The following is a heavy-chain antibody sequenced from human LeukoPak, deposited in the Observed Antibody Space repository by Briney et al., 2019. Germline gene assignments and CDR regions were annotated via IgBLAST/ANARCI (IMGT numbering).Heavy chain of an antibody. J-gene: IGHJ4*02. D-gene: IGHD4-17*01. V-gene: IGHV1-18*04. Sequence: ASVKVSCKASGYTFTAYYIHWMRQAPGQGPEWVGWINTYDGKTNYAQKFQDRVTVTMDKASTTAYMELRSLRSDDTAVYYCARDEDYGIFVNIDYWGQGTLVTVSS. CDR3: ARDEDYGIFVNIDY. CDR1: GYTFTAYY. CDR2: INTYDGKT.